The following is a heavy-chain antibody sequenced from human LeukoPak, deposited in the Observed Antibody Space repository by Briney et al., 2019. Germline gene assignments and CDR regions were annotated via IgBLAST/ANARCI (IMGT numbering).Heavy chain of an antibody. V-gene: IGHV3-74*01. J-gene: IGHJ6*03. CDR3: ARDAIKYYYDSSGFDHYMDV. D-gene: IGHD3-22*01. CDR2: INSDGSST. CDR1: GFTFSSYW. Sequence: GGSLRLSCAASGFTFSSYWMHWVRQAPGKGLVWVSRINSDGSSTSYADSVKGRFTISRDNAKNTLYLQMNSLRAEDTAVYYCARDAIKYYYDSSGFDHYMDVWGKGTMVTVSS.